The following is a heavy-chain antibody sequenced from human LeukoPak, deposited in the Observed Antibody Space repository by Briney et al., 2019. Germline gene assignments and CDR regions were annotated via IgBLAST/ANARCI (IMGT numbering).Heavy chain of an antibody. CDR3: ARGLRSVAGAFDI. V-gene: IGHV4-34*01. CDR1: GGSFSGYY. J-gene: IGHJ3*02. D-gene: IGHD3-3*01. Sequence: PSETLSLTCAVYGGSFSGYYWSWIRQPPGKGLEWIGEINHSGSTNYNPSLKSRVTISVDTSKNQFSLKLSSVTAADTAVYYCARGLRSVAGAFDIWGQGTMVTVSS. CDR2: INHSGST.